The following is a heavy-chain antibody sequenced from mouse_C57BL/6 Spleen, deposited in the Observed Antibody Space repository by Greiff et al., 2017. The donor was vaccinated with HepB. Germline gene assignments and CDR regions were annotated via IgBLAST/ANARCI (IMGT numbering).Heavy chain of an antibody. Sequence: QVQLQQSGAELARPGASVKLSCKASGYTFTSYGISWVKQRTGQGLEWIGEIYPRSGNTYYNEKFKGKATLTADKSSSTAYMELRSLTSEDSAVYFCAREGLPSDWYFDVWGTGTTVTVSS. CDR1: GYTFTSYG. CDR2: IYPRSGNT. V-gene: IGHV1-81*01. J-gene: IGHJ1*03. D-gene: IGHD2-10*01. CDR3: AREGLPSDWYFDV.